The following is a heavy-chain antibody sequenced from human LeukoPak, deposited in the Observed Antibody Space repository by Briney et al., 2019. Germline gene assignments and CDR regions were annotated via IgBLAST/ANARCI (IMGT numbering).Heavy chain of an antibody. D-gene: IGHD3-16*02. J-gene: IGHJ3*02. V-gene: IGHV4-59*01. CDR3: ARGDYYWGSYRYTNAFDI. CDR2: IYYSGST. CDR1: GCSISSYD. Sequence: PSETLSLTCTVSGCSISSYDRSWIRQPPGKGLEWIGDIYYSGSTTYNPSLKNRVTISVDTYKDQLSLKLISVTAADAAVYYCARGDYYWGSYRYTNAFDIWGQGTMVTGSS.